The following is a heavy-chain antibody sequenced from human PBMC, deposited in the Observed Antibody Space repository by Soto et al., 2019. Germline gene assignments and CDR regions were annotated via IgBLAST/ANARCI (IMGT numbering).Heavy chain of an antibody. Sequence: LGESLKISCKGSGYTFTSYWISGVRQMPGKGLEWMGRIDPSDSYTNYSPSFQGHVTISADKPISTAYLHWSSLKASDTAMYYCARLVRSYYGMDVWGQATTVTVSS. CDR1: GYTFTSYW. CDR2: IDPSDSYT. D-gene: IGHD2-15*01. V-gene: IGHV5-10-1*01. CDR3: ARLVRSYYGMDV. J-gene: IGHJ6*02.